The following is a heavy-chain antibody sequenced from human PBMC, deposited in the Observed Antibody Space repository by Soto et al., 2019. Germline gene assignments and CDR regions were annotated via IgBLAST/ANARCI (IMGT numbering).Heavy chain of an antibody. CDR2: INHSGST. V-gene: IGHV4-34*01. Sequence: LSLTCAVYGGSFSGYYWSWIRQPPGKGLEWIGEINHSGSTNYNPSLKSRVTISVDTSKNQFSLKLSSVTAADTAVYYCARLRGSRDGYNSRTIDYWGQGTLVTVSS. J-gene: IGHJ4*02. CDR1: GGSFSGYY. D-gene: IGHD5-12*01. CDR3: ARLRGSRDGYNSRTIDY.